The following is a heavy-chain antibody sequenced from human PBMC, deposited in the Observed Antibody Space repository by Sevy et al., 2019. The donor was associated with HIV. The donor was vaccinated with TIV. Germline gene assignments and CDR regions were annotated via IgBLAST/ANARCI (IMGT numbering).Heavy chain of an antibody. D-gene: IGHD2-15*01. V-gene: IGHV1-18*01. CDR3: ARGAIRYCSGGSCYGFDY. CDR1: GYTFTSYG. Sequence: ASVKVSCKASGYTFTSYGISWVRQAPGQGLEWMGWISAYNGNTNYAQTLQGRVTMTTDTSTSTAYMELRSLRSDDTAVYYCARGAIRYCSGGSCYGFDYWGQGTLVTVSS. J-gene: IGHJ4*02. CDR2: ISAYNGNT.